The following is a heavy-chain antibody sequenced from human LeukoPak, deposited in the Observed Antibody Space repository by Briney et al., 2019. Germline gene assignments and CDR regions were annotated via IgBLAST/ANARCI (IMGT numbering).Heavy chain of an antibody. CDR2: IRNGSSNI. Sequence: GGSLRLSCAASGFTFSSYTMNWVRQAPGKGLEWVSSIRNGSSNIYYADSVKGRLTISRDNAKNSLYLQMNRLRAEDTAVYYCARDPTPRYCSGGSCYTHYGMDVWGQRTTVTVSS. V-gene: IGHV3-21*03. CDR1: GFTFSSYT. CDR3: ARDPTPRYCSGGSCYTHYGMDV. J-gene: IGHJ6*02. D-gene: IGHD2-15*01.